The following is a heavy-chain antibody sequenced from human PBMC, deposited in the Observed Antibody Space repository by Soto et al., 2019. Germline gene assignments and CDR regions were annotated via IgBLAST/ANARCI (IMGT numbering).Heavy chain of an antibody. CDR2: ISYDGSNK. V-gene: IGHV3-30-3*01. Sequence: QVQLVESGGGVVQPGRPLRLSCAASGFTFSSYAMHWVRQAPGKGLEWVAVISYDGSNKYYADSVKGRFTISRDNSKNTLYLQMNSLRAEDTAVYYCARDIGNYFDYWGQGTLVTVSS. J-gene: IGHJ4*02. CDR1: GFTFSSYA. D-gene: IGHD3-16*02. CDR3: ARDIGNYFDY.